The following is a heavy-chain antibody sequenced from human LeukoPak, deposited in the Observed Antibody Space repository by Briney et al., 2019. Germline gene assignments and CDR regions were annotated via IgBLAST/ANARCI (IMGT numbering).Heavy chain of an antibody. D-gene: IGHD5-18*01. CDR1: GFTFSSYS. CDR3: ARARGSYGYLYFDY. Sequence: GGSLRLSCAASGFTFSSYSMNWVRQAPGKGLECVSSISSSSSYIYYADSVKGRFTISRDNAKNSLYLQMNSLRAEDTAVYYCARARGSYGYLYFDYWGQGTLVTVSS. J-gene: IGHJ4*02. V-gene: IGHV3-21*01. CDR2: ISSSSSYI.